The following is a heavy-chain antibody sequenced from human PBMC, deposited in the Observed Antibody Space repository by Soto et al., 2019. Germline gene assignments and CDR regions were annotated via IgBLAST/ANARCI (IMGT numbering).Heavy chain of an antibody. J-gene: IGHJ4*02. V-gene: IGHV3-30*18. CDR2: ISYDGRNK. CDR3: AKGLLSGYDYY. Sequence: PGGSLRLSCAASGFTFSSYGMHWVRQAPGKGLEWVAVISYDGRNKYYADSVKGRFTISRDNSKNTLYLQMNSLRAEDTAVYYCAKGLLSGYDYYWGQGTLVTVSS. CDR1: GFTFSSYG. D-gene: IGHD5-12*01.